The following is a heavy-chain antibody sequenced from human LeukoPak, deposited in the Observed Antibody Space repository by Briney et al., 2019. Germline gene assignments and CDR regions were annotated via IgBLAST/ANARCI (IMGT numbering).Heavy chain of an antibody. Sequence: PGGSLRLSCAASGFTFSSYAMSWVRQAPGKGLEWVPAISGSGGSTYYADSVKGRFTISRDNSKNTLYLQMNSLRAEDTAVYYCAKGPGYSSGWYDYWGQGTLVTVSS. V-gene: IGHV3-23*01. CDR2: ISGSGGST. D-gene: IGHD6-19*01. J-gene: IGHJ4*02. CDR1: GFTFSSYA. CDR3: AKGPGYSSGWYDY.